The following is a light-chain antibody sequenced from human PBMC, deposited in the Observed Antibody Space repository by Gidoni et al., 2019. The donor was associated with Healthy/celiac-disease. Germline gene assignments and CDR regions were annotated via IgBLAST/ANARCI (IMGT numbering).Light chain of an antibody. CDR2: GAS. V-gene: IGKV3-15*01. CDR3: QQYNNWRPLDT. J-gene: IGKJ3*01. Sequence: EIVMTQSPATLSVSPGGRATLSCRASQSVSSNLDWYQQKPGQAPRLLIYGASTRATGVPARFSGSGSGTEFTLTISSMQSEDFAVYYCQQYNNWRPLDTFXPXTKVDIK. CDR1: QSVSSN.